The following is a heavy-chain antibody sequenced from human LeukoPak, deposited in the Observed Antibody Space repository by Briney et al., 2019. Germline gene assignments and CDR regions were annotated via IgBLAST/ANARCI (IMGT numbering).Heavy chain of an antibody. V-gene: IGHV6-1*01. Sequence: SQTLSLTCAVSGDSVSSNSAAWNWIRQSPSRGLEWLGRTYYRSKWYNDYAVSVKSRITINPDTSKNQFSLQLNSVTPEDTAVYYCVRDDGIGLDAFDVWSPGTMITVSS. CDR2: TYYRSKWYN. J-gene: IGHJ3*01. D-gene: IGHD1-14*01. CDR1: GDSVSSNSAA. CDR3: VRDDGIGLDAFDV.